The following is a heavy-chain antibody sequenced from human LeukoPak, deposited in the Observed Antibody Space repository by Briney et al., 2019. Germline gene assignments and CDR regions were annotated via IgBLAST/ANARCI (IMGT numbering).Heavy chain of an antibody. CDR3: ARVHGYYIGLYYFDY. Sequence: ASVKVSCKASGYTFTSYGISWVRQAPGQGLEWMGWISAYNGNTNYAQKLQGRVTMTTDASTSTAYMELRSLRSDDTAVYYCARVHGYYIGLYYFDYWGQGTLVTVSS. D-gene: IGHD4-17*01. CDR2: ISAYNGNT. J-gene: IGHJ4*02. V-gene: IGHV1-18*01. CDR1: GYTFTSYG.